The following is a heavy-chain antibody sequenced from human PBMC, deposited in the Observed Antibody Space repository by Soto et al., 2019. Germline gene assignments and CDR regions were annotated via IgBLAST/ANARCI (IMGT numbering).Heavy chain of an antibody. CDR2: IYTSGST. V-gene: IGHV4-4*07. CDR3: ARDLFGRRYFDWLLFDAFDI. J-gene: IGHJ3*02. D-gene: IGHD3-9*01. Sequence: SETLSLTCTVSGGSISSYYWSWIRQPAGKGLEWIGRIYTSGSTNYNPSLKSRVTMSVDTSKNQFSLKLSSVTAADTAVYYCARDLFGRRYFDWLLFDAFDIWGQGTMVTVSS. CDR1: GGSISSYY.